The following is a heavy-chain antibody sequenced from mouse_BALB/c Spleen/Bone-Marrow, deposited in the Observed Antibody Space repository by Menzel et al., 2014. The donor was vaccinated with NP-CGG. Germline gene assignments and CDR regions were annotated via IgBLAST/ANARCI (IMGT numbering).Heavy chain of an antibody. CDR2: IDPANGNT. CDR3: ASYYYGSSTFAY. V-gene: IGHV14-3*02. D-gene: IGHD1-1*01. Sequence: VQLQQSGAELVKPGASVKLSRTASGFNIKDTYMHWVKQRPEQGLEWIGRIDPANGNTKYDPKFQGKATITADTSSNTAYLQLSSLTSEDTAVYYCASYYYGSSTFAYRGQGTLVTVSA. CDR1: GFNIKDTY. J-gene: IGHJ3*01.